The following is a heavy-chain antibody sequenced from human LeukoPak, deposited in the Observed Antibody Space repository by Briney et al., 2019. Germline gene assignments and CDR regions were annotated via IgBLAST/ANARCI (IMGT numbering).Heavy chain of an antibody. D-gene: IGHD6-19*01. CDR3: ARRSPYSTGWSSYFDY. CDR2: IYHSGST. V-gene: IGHV4-38-2*02. Sequence: SETLSLTCTVSGYPISSGYYWGWIGQPPGKGLEWIGSIYHSGSTYYNPSLKSRVTISVDTSKNQFSLKLSSVTAADSAVYYCARRSPYSTGWSSYFDYWGQGALVTVSS. J-gene: IGHJ4*02. CDR1: GYPISSGYY.